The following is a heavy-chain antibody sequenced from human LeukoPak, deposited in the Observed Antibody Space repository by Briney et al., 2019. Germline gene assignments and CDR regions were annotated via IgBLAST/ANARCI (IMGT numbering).Heavy chain of an antibody. J-gene: IGHJ4*02. CDR2: INHSGST. CDR3: ARAVYCPSSGCYRTDYFDY. CDR1: GYSISSGYY. V-gene: IGHV4-38-2*02. Sequence: SETLSLTCTVSGYSISSGYYWGWVRQPPGKGLEWLGSINHSGSTFYNPSLKSRVTISVDTSNNHFSLKLSSMTAADTAVYYCARAVYCPSSGCYRTDYFDYWGQGTLVTVSS. D-gene: IGHD2-2*02.